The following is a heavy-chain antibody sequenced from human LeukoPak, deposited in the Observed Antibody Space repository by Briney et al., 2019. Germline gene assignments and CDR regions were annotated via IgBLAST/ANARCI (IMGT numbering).Heavy chain of an antibody. CDR2: ISSSSSTI. CDR3: ARVKLSDYGDYAGHAFDI. Sequence: PGGSLRLSCAASGFTFSSYSMNWVRQAPGKGLEWVSYISSSSSTIYYADSVKGRFTISRDNAKNSLYLQMNSLRAEDTAVYYCARVKLSDYGDYAGHAFDIWGQGTMVTVSS. V-gene: IGHV3-48*04. J-gene: IGHJ3*02. D-gene: IGHD4-17*01. CDR1: GFTFSSYS.